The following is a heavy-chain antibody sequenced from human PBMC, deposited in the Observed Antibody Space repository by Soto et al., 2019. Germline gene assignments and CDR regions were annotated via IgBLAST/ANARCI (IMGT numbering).Heavy chain of an antibody. CDR2: IIPIFGTA. Sequence: SVKVSCKASGGTFSSYAISWVRQAPGQGLEWMGGIIPIFGTANYAQKFQGRVTITADKSTSTAYMELSSLRSEDTAVYYCSGSPKDYYYYYGIDVWGQGTTVTVSS. D-gene: IGHD1-26*01. CDR1: GGTFSSYA. J-gene: IGHJ6*02. V-gene: IGHV1-69*06. CDR3: SGSPKDYYYYYGIDV.